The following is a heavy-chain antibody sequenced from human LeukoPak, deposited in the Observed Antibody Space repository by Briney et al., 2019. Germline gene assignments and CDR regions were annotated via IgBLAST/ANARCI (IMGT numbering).Heavy chain of an antibody. CDR1: GFTFSSYA. V-gene: IGHV3-23*01. D-gene: IGHD6-13*01. J-gene: IGHJ4*02. CDR3: AKTRPLDSSSWSHGDY. Sequence: GGSLRLSCAASGFTFSSYAMSWVHQAPGKGLEWVSAISGSGDSTYYGDSVKGRFTISRDNSKNTLYLQMNSLRAEDTAVYYCAKTRPLDSSSWSHGDYWGQGTLVTVSS. CDR2: ISGSGDST.